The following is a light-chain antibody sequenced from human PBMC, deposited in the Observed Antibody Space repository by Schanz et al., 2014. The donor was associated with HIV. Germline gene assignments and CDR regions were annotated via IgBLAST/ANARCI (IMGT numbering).Light chain of an antibody. V-gene: IGKV3-11*01. CDR1: QSVSSY. CDR2: DAS. J-gene: IGKJ1*01. Sequence: IVLTQSPATLSLSPGERATLSCRASQSVSSYLAWYQQKPGQAPRLLIYDASNRATGIPARFSGSGAGTDFTLTISRVEPEDYAVYFCQQYGSPPWTFGQGTKVEVK. CDR3: QQYGSPPWT.